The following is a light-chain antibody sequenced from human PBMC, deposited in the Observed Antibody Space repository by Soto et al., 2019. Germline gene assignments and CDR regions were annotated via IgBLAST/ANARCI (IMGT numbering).Light chain of an antibody. CDR3: QSYDSSLSALYV. Sequence: QSVLTQPPSMSGAPGQRVTISCAGSSPNIGAGYDVHWYQQLPGTAPKLLIYGNSNRPSGVPDRFSGSKSGTSASLAITGLQAQYEADYYCQSYDSSLSALYVFGTGTKLTVL. J-gene: IGLJ1*01. CDR2: GNS. CDR1: SPNIGAGYD. V-gene: IGLV1-40*01.